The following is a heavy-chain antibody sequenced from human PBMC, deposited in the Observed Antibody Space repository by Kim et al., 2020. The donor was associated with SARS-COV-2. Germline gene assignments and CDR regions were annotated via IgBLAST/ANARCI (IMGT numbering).Heavy chain of an antibody. D-gene: IGHD6-19*01. Sequence: YYADSVKGRFTISRDHSKNTLYLQMSSLRVDDTAVYYCAKDSSARGDAFDIWGQGTGVTVSS. J-gene: IGHJ3*02. CDR3: AKDSSARGDAFDI. V-gene: IGHV3-53*01.